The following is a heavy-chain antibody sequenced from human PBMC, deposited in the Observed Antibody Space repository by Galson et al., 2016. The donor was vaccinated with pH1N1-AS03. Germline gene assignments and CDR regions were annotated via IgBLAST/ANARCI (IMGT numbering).Heavy chain of an antibody. V-gene: IGHV1-2*02. CDR1: GYTFTGYY. CDR3: ARGGGSSLDY. CDR2: INPNSGGT. J-gene: IGHJ4*02. Sequence: SVKVSCKASGYTFTGYYMHWVRQAPGQGLEWMGWINPNSGGTKYTQKFQGRVTMTRDTSISTAYMELSRLTSDDTAVYFCARGGGSSLDYWGQGTLVTVSS. D-gene: IGHD1-26*01.